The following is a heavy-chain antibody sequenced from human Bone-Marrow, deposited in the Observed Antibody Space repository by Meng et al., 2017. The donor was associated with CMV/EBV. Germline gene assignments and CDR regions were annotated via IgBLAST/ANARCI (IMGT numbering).Heavy chain of an antibody. D-gene: IGHD6-13*01. V-gene: IGHV4-30-4*08. J-gene: IGHJ1*01. Sequence: QVQLQESGPGLVKPSXXLSLTCTVSGGSISSGDYYWSWIRQPPGKGLEWIGYIYYSGSTYYNPSLKSRVTISVDTSKNQFSLKLSSVTAADTAVYYCARGPAAHGYFQHWGQGTLVNVSS. CDR1: GGSISSGDYY. CDR2: IYYSGST. CDR3: ARGPAAHGYFQH.